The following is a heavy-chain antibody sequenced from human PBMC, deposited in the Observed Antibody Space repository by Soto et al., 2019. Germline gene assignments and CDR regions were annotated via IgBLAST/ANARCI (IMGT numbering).Heavy chain of an antibody. V-gene: IGHV3-15*07. CDR1: GFPFSNAW. CDR3: TTDSRTTLPEIRFDY. J-gene: IGHJ4*01. D-gene: IGHD1-26*01. CDR2: VKSKTDGGSS. Sequence: GSLRLSCVASGFPFSNAWINWVRQVPGKGLEWVGRVKSKTDGGSSDYAAAVKGRFAVSRDDSRHIVYLQMNSLKIEDTGAYYCTTDSRTTLPEIRFDYWGHGTQVTVSS.